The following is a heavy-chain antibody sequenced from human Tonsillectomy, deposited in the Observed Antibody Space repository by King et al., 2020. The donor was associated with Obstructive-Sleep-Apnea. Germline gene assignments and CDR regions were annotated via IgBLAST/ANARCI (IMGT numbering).Heavy chain of an antibody. D-gene: IGHD5-18*01. Sequence: VQLVESGGGVVQPGRSLRLSCAASGFTFSSYGMHWVRQAPGKGLEWVAVISYDGSNKYYADSVKGRFTISRDNSKNTLYLQMNSLRAEDTAVYYCAKALDTAMGDWGHGTLVTVSS. J-gene: IGHJ4*01. CDR3: AKALDTAMGD. CDR1: GFTFSSYG. CDR2: ISYDGSNK. V-gene: IGHV3-30*18.